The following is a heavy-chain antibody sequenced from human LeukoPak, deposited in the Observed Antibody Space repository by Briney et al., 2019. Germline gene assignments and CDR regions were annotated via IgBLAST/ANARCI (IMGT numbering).Heavy chain of an antibody. V-gene: IGHV3-23*01. CDR3: AKDAMDYYGSGVFDY. CDR1: GLTFNNYA. CDR2: ISGSAGTT. Sequence: AGGSLRLSCAVSGLTFNNYAMSWVRQAPGKGLEWVSAISGSAGTTYYADSVRGRFTISRDTSKTTVYLQMNSLRAEDTAVYFCAKDAMDYYGSGVFDYWGQGTLVTYSS. D-gene: IGHD3-10*01. J-gene: IGHJ4*02.